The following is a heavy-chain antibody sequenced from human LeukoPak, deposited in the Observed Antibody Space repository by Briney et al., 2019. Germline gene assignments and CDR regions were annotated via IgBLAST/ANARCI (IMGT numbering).Heavy chain of an antibody. D-gene: IGHD1-26*01. V-gene: IGHV4-4*07. Sequence: SETLSLTCTVSGGSISSFYWNWIRQPAGKGLEWIGQIYNSGSTNYNPSFKSRVTMSLDTSKTQVSLKLSSVTAADTAVYYCARTRSGSQYQTGFDYWGQGVLVTVSS. J-gene: IGHJ4*02. CDR3: ARTRSGSQYQTGFDY. CDR2: IYNSGST. CDR1: GGSISSFY.